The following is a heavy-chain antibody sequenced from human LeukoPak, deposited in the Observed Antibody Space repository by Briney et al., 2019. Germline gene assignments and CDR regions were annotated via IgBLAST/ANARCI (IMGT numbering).Heavy chain of an antibody. J-gene: IGHJ1*01. Sequence: GESLKISCKASGYSFSDYWIGWVRQMPGRGLECMGIIYPGDSDTRYSPSFQGRVTISADESISTAYLQWSSLKASDTAMYYCARLYGGYTYVQSWGQGTWSPSPQ. CDR3: ARLYGGYTYVQS. V-gene: IGHV5-51*01. D-gene: IGHD4-17*01. CDR2: IYPGDSDT. CDR1: GYSFSDYW.